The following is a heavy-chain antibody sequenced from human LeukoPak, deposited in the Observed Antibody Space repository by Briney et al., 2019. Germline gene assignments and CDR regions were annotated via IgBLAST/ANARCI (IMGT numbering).Heavy chain of an antibody. Sequence: GGSLRLSCAASGFTFSSYSMNWVRQAPGKELEWVSSISSSSSYIYYADSVKGRFTISRDNAKNSLYLQMNSLRAEDTAVYYCAREVYYYDSSGLLDYWGQGTLVTVSS. D-gene: IGHD3-22*01. CDR3: AREVYYYDSSGLLDY. CDR2: ISSSSSYI. V-gene: IGHV3-21*01. CDR1: GFTFSSYS. J-gene: IGHJ4*02.